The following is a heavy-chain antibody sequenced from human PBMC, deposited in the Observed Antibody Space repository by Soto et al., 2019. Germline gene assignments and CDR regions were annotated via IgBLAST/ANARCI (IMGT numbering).Heavy chain of an antibody. CDR1: GGTFSSYA. V-gene: IGHV1-69*13. D-gene: IGHD2-2*01. CDR2: IIPIFGTA. Sequence: SVKVSCKASGGTFSSYAISWVRQAPGQGLEWMGGIIPIFGTANYAQKFQGRVTITADESTSTAYMQLSSLRSEDTAVYYCAPDPEGYCSSTSCRNQYRFEPWGRGTLVTVSS. J-gene: IGHJ5*02. CDR3: APDPEGYCSSTSCRNQYRFEP.